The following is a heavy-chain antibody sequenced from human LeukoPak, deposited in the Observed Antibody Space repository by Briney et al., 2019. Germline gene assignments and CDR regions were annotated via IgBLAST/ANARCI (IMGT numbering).Heavy chain of an antibody. V-gene: IGHV4-61*02. CDR3: ASEATYYYGSGSDAFDI. CDR1: GASISSGSYY. J-gene: IGHJ3*02. D-gene: IGHD3-10*01. CDR2: IYTSGST. Sequence: SETLSLTCSVSGASISSGSYYWSWIRQPAGKGLEWIGRIYTSGSTNYNPSLKSRVTISVDTSKNQFSLKLSSVTAADTAVYYCASEATYYYGSGSDAFDIWGQGTMVTVSS.